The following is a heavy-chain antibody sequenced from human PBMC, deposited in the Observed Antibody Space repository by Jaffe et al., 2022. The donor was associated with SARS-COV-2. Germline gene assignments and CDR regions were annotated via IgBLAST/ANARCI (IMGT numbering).Heavy chain of an antibody. D-gene: IGHD5-18*01. J-gene: IGHJ3*02. CDR1: GFTFSSYW. CDR2: IKQDGSEK. V-gene: IGHV3-7*01. CDR3: ARVRIQLWSERAFDI. Sequence: EVQLVESGGGLVQPGGSLRLSCAASGFTFSSYWMSWVRQAPGKGLEWVANIKQDGSEKYYVDSVKGRFTISRDNAKNSLYLQMNSLRAEDTAVYYCARVRIQLWSERAFDIWGQGTMVTVSS.